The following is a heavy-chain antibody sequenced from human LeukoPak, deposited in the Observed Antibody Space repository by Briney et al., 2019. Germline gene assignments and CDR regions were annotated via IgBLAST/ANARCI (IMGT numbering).Heavy chain of an antibody. CDR3: ARGFYFGDYGDYYFDY. V-gene: IGHV1-2*04. D-gene: IGHD4-17*01. Sequence: ASVKVSCKASGYTFSGYYMHWVRQAPGQGLEWMGWINPNSGGTNYAQKFQGWVTMTRDTSISTAYMELSRLRSDDTAVYYCARGFYFGDYGDYYFDYWGQGTLVTVSS. CDR2: INPNSGGT. J-gene: IGHJ4*02. CDR1: GYTFSGYY.